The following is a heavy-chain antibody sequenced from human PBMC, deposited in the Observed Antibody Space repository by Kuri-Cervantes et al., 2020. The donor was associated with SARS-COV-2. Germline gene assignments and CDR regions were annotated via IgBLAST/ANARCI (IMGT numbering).Heavy chain of an antibody. J-gene: IGHJ3*02. CDR2: INPDGSYT. CDR3: ARDSALVVTLALDI. D-gene: IGHD4-23*01. CDR1: GFTFSGLW. V-gene: IGHV3-74*01. Sequence: GGSLRLSCAASGFTFSGLWIHWVRQAPGKGLVWVSRINPDGSYTNNADSVKGRFTLSRDNAKNMLFLQMNSLRAEDTAVYYCARDSALVVTLALDIWGQGTMVTVSS.